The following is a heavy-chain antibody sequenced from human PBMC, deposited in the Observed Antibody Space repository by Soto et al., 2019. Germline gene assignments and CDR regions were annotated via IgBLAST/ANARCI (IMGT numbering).Heavy chain of an antibody. J-gene: IGHJ4*02. Sequence: SVTMSLTRAVAGGSLSSRDWWSWVSQPPGKGLEWIGEIYHSGSTNYNPSLKSRVTVSVDKSKNQFSLKLSSVTAADTAVYYCARLRGVVATDYYFDYWGQGTLVTVSS. D-gene: IGHD2-15*01. CDR3: ARLRGVVATDYYFDY. CDR2: IYHSGST. V-gene: IGHV4-4*02. CDR1: GGSLSSRDW.